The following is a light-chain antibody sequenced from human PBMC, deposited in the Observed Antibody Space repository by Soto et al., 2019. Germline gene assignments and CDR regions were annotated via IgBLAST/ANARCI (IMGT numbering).Light chain of an antibody. V-gene: IGLV2-14*01. CDR2: EVT. J-gene: IGLJ1*01. Sequence: QSALTQPASVSGSPGQSITISCTGTSSDVGGYNYVSWYKQHPGKAPKLMIYEVTNRPSGVSNRFSGSKSGNTASLTIYGLQAEDEADYYGSSYTSSSTLYVFGTGTKLTVL. CDR1: SSDVGGYNY. CDR3: SSYTSSSTLYV.